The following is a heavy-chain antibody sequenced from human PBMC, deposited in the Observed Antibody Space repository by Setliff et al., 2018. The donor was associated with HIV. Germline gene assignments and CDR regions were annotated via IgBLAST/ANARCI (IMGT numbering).Heavy chain of an antibody. CDR1: GGTFSSHA. J-gene: IGHJ5*02. D-gene: IGHD3-9*01. CDR3: ATSPRGTYYDILSGRPRGWFDP. Sequence: ASVKVSCKASGGTFSSHAISWVRQAPGQGLEWMGGIIPIYGTPNYAQRFQGRVTITADESTSTAYMDLSSLTSDDTAVYYCATSPRGTYYDILSGRPRGWFDPWGQGTLVTVSS. V-gene: IGHV1-69*13. CDR2: IIPIYGTP.